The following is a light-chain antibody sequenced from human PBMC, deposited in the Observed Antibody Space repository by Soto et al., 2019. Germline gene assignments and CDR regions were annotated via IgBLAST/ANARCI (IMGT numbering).Light chain of an antibody. CDR1: SSDVGGYNY. J-gene: IGLJ1*01. Sequence: QSALTQPRSVSGSPGQSVTISCTGTSSDVGGYNYVSWYQQHPGKAPKLMIYDVSKRPSGVPDRFSGSKSGNTASLTISGLQAEDEADYYCCSHAGSYSYVFGNGTKVT. CDR2: DVS. V-gene: IGLV2-11*01. CDR3: CSHAGSYSYV.